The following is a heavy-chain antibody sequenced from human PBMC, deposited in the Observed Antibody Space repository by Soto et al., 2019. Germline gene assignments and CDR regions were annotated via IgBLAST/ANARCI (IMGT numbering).Heavy chain of an antibody. V-gene: IGHV4-39*01. Sequence: SETLSLTCTVSGGSLSSSTSYWGWISQPPGKGLEWIGSINYSGSTYYSPSLKSRVTISADTSKNQFSLKLSSVTAADTAVYYCARPVNYYYYYMDVWGKGTMVTVSS. CDR3: ARPVNYYYYYMDV. CDR2: INYSGST. CDR1: GGSLSSSTSY. J-gene: IGHJ6*03.